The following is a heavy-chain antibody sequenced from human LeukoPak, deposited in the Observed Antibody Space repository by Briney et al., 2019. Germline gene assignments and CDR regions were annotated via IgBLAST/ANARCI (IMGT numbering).Heavy chain of an antibody. CDR1: GYSFTAYG. V-gene: IGHV1-18*01. Sequence: EASVKVSCKASGYSFTAYGISWVRQAPGHGLEWMGWISGYNGNTIYAQNFQGRVTMTTDTSTTTAHLEMGSLRSDDTAVYYCARAPQHDHESTMTPWGQGTLVTVSS. J-gene: IGHJ4*02. D-gene: IGHD1-1*01. CDR2: ISGYNGNT. CDR3: ARAPQHDHESTMTP.